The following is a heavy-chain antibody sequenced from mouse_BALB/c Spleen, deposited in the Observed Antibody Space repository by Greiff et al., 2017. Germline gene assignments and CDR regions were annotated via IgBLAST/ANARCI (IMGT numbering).Heavy chain of an antibody. CDR3: ARDGNYMDY. Sequence: EVQLVESGGGLVKPGGSLKLSCAASGFTFSSYTMYWVRQTPEKRLEWVATIRDGGSYTYYPASVKGRFTISRDNAKNNLYLQMSSLKSEDTAMYYCARDGNYMDYWGQGTSVTVSS. V-gene: IGHV5-4*02. D-gene: IGHD2-1*01. CDR2: IRDGGSYT. CDR1: GFTFSSYT. J-gene: IGHJ4*01.